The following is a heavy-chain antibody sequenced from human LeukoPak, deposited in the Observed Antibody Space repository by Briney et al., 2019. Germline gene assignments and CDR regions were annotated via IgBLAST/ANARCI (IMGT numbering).Heavy chain of an antibody. CDR3: ARRGYTYGWGWFDP. D-gene: IGHD5-18*01. CDR2: VYYSGST. CDR1: GDFITAYY. J-gene: IGHJ5*02. Sequence: SETLSLTCTVSGDFITAYYWSWIRQPPGKGLGWIGYVYYSGSTEYNPSLRSRVTISVDTSKNQFSLKVNSVTAADTAVYYCARRGYTYGWGWFDPWGQGTLVTVSS. V-gene: IGHV4-59*12.